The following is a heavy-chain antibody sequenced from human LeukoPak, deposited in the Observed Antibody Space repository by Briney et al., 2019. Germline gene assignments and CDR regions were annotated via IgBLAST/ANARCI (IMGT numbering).Heavy chain of an antibody. Sequence: PSETLSLTCTVSGDFITAYYWSWIRQPPGKGLEWIGSIYHSGSTYYNPSLKSRVTISVDTSKNQFSLKLSSVTAADTAVYYCAREGGSYPFDYWGQGTLVTVSS. CDR3: AREGGSYPFDY. V-gene: IGHV4-38-2*02. J-gene: IGHJ4*02. CDR1: GDFITAYY. CDR2: IYHSGST. D-gene: IGHD1-26*01.